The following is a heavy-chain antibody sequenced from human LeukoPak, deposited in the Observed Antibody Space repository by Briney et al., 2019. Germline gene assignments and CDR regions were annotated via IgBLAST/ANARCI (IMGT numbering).Heavy chain of an antibody. V-gene: IGHV1-2*06. Sequence: ASVKVSCKAAGYTFTGYYMFWVRQAPGQGLEWMGRINPNSGGTNYAQKFQGRVTMTRDTSISTAYMELSRLRSDDTAVYYCARSPVYYYYYMDVWGKGTTVTVSS. CDR2: INPNSGGT. J-gene: IGHJ6*03. CDR3: ARSPVYYYYYMDV. CDR1: GYTFTGYY.